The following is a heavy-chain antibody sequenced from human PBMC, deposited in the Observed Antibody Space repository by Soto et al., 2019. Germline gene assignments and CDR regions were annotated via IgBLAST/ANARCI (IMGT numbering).Heavy chain of an antibody. V-gene: IGHV1-18*04. CDR2: ISPYNGDT. D-gene: IGHD1-1*01. CDR1: GYTFTNYG. CDR3: ARDSLGTETTAWLDP. Sequence: ASVKVSCKASGYTFTNYGITWVRQAPGQGLEWMGWISPYNGDTNYAQRVQGRVTMTTDTSTSTAYMELRSLRSDDTAMYYCARDSLGTETTAWLDPWGQGTLVTVSS. J-gene: IGHJ5*02.